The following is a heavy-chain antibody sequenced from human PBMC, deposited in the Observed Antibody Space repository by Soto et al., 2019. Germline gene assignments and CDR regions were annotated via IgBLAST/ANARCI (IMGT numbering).Heavy chain of an antibody. V-gene: IGHV4-39*01. D-gene: IGHD6-6*01. CDR2: IYYSGST. J-gene: IGHJ4*02. CDR1: GGSISSSSYY. Sequence: SATLSLTCTVSGGSISSSSYYWGWIRQPPGKGLEWIGSIYYSGSTYYNPSLKSRVTISVDTSKNQFSLKLSSVTATDTAVYYCARLIEYSSATHWAQGTLVTVSS. CDR3: ARLIEYSSATH.